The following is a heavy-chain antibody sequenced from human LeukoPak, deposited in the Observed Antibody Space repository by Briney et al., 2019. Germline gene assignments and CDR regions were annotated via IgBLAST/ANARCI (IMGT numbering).Heavy chain of an antibody. CDR1: GGSISSYY. D-gene: IGHD1-14*01. CDR2: IYYSGST. CDR3: AGMAYYYYYYMDV. Sequence: SETLSLTCTVSGGSISSYYWSWIRQPPGKGLEWIGYIYYSGSTNYNPSLKSRVTISVDTSKNQFSLKLSSVTAADTAVYYCAGMAYYYYYYMDVWGKGTTVTVSS. J-gene: IGHJ6*03. V-gene: IGHV4-59*01.